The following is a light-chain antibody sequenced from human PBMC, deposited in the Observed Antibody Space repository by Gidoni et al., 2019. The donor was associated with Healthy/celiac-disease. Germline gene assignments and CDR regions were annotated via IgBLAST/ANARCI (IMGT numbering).Light chain of an antibody. CDR3: QQRSNWPLT. Sequence: EIVLTQSPATLSLSPGERATLSCRASQSVSSYLAWYQQKPGQAPRLLIYAASNRATGIPSRFSGSGSGTVFTLTISSLEPEDFAVYYCQQRSNWPLTFGGGTKVEIK. V-gene: IGKV3-11*01. CDR2: AAS. CDR1: QSVSSY. J-gene: IGKJ4*01.